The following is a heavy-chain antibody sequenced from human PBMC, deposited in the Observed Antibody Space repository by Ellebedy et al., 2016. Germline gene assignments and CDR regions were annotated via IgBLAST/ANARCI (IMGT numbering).Heavy chain of an antibody. Sequence: GESLKISCAASGFTVSSNYMTWVRQAPGKGLEWVSVIYGDDSTYYADSVKGRFTISRDNSKNTLFLQMNSLRAEDTAVYYCATASHSYSSGWSRGIDYWGQGTLVTVSS. J-gene: IGHJ4*02. V-gene: IGHV3-53*01. CDR1: GFTVSSNY. D-gene: IGHD6-19*01. CDR3: ATASHSYSSGWSRGIDY. CDR2: IYGDDST.